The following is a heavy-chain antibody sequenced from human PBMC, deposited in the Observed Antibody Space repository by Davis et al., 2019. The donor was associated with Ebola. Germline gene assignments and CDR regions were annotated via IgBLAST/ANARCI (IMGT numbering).Heavy chain of an antibody. V-gene: IGHV3-21*01. CDR1: GFTFDDYA. CDR3: ARDLDY. Sequence: GESLKISCAASGFTFDDYAMHWVRQAPGKGLEWVSSISSSSSYIYYADSVKGRFTISRDNAKNSLYLQMNSLRAEDTAVYYCARDLDYWGQGTLVTVSS. J-gene: IGHJ4*02. CDR2: ISSSSSYI.